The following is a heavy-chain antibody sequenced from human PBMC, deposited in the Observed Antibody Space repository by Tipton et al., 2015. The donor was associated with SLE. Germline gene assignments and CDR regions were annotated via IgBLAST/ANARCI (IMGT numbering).Heavy chain of an antibody. Sequence: QLVQSGPEVKKPGASVKVSCKASGYTFTSYWIGWVRQMPGKGLERMGIIYPGDSDTRYSPSFQGQVTISAAKSISTAYLQWSSLKASDPALYYCARHTARDYFDCCGQGPLVTVSS. J-gene: IGHJ4*02. CDR1: GYTFTSYW. V-gene: IGHV5-51*01. D-gene: IGHD4-17*01. CDR2: IYPGDSDT. CDR3: ARHTARDYFDC.